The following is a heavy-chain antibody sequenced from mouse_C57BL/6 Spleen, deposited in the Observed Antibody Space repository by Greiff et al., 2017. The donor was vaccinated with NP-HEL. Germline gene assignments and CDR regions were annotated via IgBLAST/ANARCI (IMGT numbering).Heavy chain of an antibody. D-gene: IGHD1-2*01. V-gene: IGHV2-4*01. J-gene: IGHJ3*01. CDR2: IWSGGST. CDR1: GFSLTSYG. CDR3: DKNLGRSSYGGFAY. Sequence: QVQLQQSGPGLVQPSQNLSITCTVSGFSLTSYGVHWVRQPPGKGLEWLGVIWSGGSTDYNAAFISRLSISKDNSKSQVFFKMNSLQADDTAIYYCDKNLGRSSYGGFAYWGQGTLVTVSA.